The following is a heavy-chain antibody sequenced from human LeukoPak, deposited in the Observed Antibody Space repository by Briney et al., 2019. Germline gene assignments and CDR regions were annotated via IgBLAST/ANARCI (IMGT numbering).Heavy chain of an antibody. CDR2: IYHGGTT. Sequence: PSETLSLTCTVSGGSISSYYWSWIRQPPGKGVEWIGNIYHGGTTYYNPSLKSRVTISVDTSKNQFSLKLNSVTAADTAVYYCARVWIASGSYYDDRGAFDYWGQGTLVTVSS. D-gene: IGHD1-26*01. CDR3: ARVWIASGSYYDDRGAFDY. V-gene: IGHV4-59*08. CDR1: GGSISSYY. J-gene: IGHJ4*02.